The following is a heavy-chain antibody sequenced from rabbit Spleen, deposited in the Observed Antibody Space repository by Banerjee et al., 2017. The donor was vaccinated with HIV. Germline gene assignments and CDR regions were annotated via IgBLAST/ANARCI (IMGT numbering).Heavy chain of an antibody. CDR1: GFSFTNKDV. J-gene: IGHJ4*01. CDR2: FDPFFGST. D-gene: IGHD6-1*01. V-gene: IGHV1S45*01. CDR3: ARGPPYAGYAGYGYVYLNL. Sequence: QEQLEESGGGLVKPEGSLTLTCTASGFSFTNKDVMCWVRQAPGKGLEWIGYFDPFFGSTYYASWVNGQFTISSHNAQNTLYLQLNSLTAADTATYFCARGPPYAGYAGYGYVYLNLWGPGTLVTVS.